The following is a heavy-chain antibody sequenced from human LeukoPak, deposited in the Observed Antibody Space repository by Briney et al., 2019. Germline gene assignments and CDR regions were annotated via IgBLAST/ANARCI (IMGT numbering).Heavy chain of an antibody. Sequence: GGSLRLSCVASGFTFSSYGMSWVRQAPGKGLEWVSAISDTGGITYYADSVKGRFTISRDNSKNTLYLQMNILRAEDTAVYYCVSGSYEGGYYGMDVWGQGTTVTVSS. CDR3: VSGSYEGGYYGMDV. J-gene: IGHJ6*02. CDR2: ISDTGGIT. CDR1: GFTFSSYG. V-gene: IGHV3-23*01. D-gene: IGHD1-26*01.